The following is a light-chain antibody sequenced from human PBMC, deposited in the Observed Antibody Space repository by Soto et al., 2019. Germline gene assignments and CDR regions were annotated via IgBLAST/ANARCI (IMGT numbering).Light chain of an antibody. J-gene: IGLJ1*01. CDR2: GST. Sequence: QAVVAQPPSVSGAPGQRVTISCTGTYSNIGAGYDVHWYQHLPGAAPKLLIHGSTNRPSGVPDRFSGSNSGTSASLAITGLQAADEGDYYCQSYDTSLSGSLFGTGTKLTVL. V-gene: IGLV1-40*01. CDR1: YSNIGAGYD. CDR3: QSYDTSLSGSL.